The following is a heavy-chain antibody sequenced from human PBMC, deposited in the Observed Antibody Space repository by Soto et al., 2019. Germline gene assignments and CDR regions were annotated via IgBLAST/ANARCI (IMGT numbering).Heavy chain of an antibody. D-gene: IGHD6-19*01. CDR2: INGGNGNT. Sequence: ASVKVSCKASGYTFTSYAMHWVRQAPGQRLEWMGWINGGNGNTKYSQKFQGRVTITRDTSASTAYMELSSLRSEDTAVYYGARVSGWYHLDYWGQGTLVTVSS. J-gene: IGHJ4*02. V-gene: IGHV1-3*01. CDR3: ARVSGWYHLDY. CDR1: GYTFTSYA.